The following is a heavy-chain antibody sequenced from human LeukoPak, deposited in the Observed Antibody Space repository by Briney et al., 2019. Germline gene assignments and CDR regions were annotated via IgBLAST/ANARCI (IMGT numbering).Heavy chain of an antibody. CDR2: IYYSGST. J-gene: IGHJ3*02. Sequence: PSETLSLTCTVSGGSISSYYWSWIRQPPGKGLEWIGYIYYSGSTNYNPSLKSRVTISVDASKNQFSLKLSSVTAADTAVYYCARDRGGYYDFWSGYYSLSAFDIWGQGTMVTVSS. D-gene: IGHD3-3*01. CDR3: ARDRGGYYDFWSGYYSLSAFDI. V-gene: IGHV4-59*01. CDR1: GGSISSYY.